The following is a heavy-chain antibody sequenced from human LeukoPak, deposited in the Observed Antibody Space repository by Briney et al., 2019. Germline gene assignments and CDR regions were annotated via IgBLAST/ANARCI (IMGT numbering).Heavy chain of an antibody. CDR3: ARQIRDDYYDLSGFHRRHSAYFDY. CDR1: GGSISSISYY. J-gene: IGHJ4*02. CDR2: IYYSGST. D-gene: IGHD3-22*01. Sequence: KPSETLSLTCTVSGGSISSISYYWGWIRQPPGKGLEWIGSIYYSGSTYYNPSLKSRITISVDTSRKQFSLKLSSVTAADTAVYYCARQIRDDYYDLSGFHRRHSAYFDYWGQGTLVTVSS. V-gene: IGHV4-39*01.